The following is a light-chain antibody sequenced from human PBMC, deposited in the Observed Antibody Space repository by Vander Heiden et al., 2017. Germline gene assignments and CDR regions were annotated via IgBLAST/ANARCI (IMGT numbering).Light chain of an antibody. Sequence: DIQMTQSPSSLSASVGDRVTITCQASQDISNYLNWYQQKPGKAPKLLIYGASNLEIGVPSRFSGSGSGTDFIFTISSLQPEDIATYYCQQFDNVPLTFGGGTKLEIK. J-gene: IGKJ4*01. CDR3: QQFDNVPLT. CDR1: QDISNY. CDR2: GAS. V-gene: IGKV1-33*01.